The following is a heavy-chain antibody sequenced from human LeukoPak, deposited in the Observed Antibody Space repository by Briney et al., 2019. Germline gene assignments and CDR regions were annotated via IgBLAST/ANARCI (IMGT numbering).Heavy chain of an antibody. V-gene: IGHV3-21*01. D-gene: IGHD3-22*01. CDR3: ASRDYDSSGYYPIGAFDI. CDR1: GFTFSSYE. CDR2: ISSSSSYI. Sequence: PGGSLRLSCAASGFTFSSYEMNWVRQAPGKGLEWVSSISSSSSYIYYADSVKGRFTISRDNAKNSLYLQMNSLRAEDTAVYYCASRDYDSSGYYPIGAFDIWGQGTIVTVSS. J-gene: IGHJ3*02.